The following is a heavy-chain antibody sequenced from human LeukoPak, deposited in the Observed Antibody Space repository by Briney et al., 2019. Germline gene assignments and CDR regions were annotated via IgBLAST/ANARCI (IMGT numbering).Heavy chain of an antibody. D-gene: IGHD6-6*01. CDR1: GYTFTGYY. Sequence: ASVKVSCKASGYTFTGYYMHWVRQAPGQGLEWMGWINPKSGGTNYAQKFQGRVTMTRDTSISTAYMDLSGLRSDDTAVYYCARECSSSSGRLFDYWGPGTLVTVSS. V-gene: IGHV1-2*02. CDR2: INPKSGGT. J-gene: IGHJ4*02. CDR3: ARECSSSSGRLFDY.